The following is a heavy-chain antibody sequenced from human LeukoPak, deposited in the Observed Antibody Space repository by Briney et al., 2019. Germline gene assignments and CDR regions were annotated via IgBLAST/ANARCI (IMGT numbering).Heavy chain of an antibody. V-gene: IGHV3-30*19. CDR2: ISYDGSDK. CDR1: GFTFISYS. Sequence: GGSLRLSCAASGFTFISYSIHWVRQAPGKGLEWVAVISYDGSDKYYADSVKGRFTISRDNSKNTLYLQMNSLRAEDTAVYYCARTPGLYYMDVWGKGTTVTVSS. J-gene: IGHJ6*03. CDR3: ARTPGLYYMDV.